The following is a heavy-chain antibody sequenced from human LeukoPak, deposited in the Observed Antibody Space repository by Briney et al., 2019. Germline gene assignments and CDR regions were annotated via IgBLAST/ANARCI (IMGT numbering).Heavy chain of an antibody. CDR3: ARMGDSYDSKSVWHY. D-gene: IGHD3-22*01. Sequence: SETLSLTCTVSDGSISSGSYYWSWIRQPAGKGLEWIGRIYTSGSTNYNPSLKSRVTISVDTSKNQFSLKLSSVPAADTAVYYCARMGDSYDSKSVWHYWAQGTLVTVSS. J-gene: IGHJ4*02. V-gene: IGHV4-61*02. CDR1: DGSISSGSYY. CDR2: IYTSGST.